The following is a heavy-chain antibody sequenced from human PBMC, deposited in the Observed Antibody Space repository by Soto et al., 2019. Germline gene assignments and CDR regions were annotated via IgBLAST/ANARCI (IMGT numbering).Heavy chain of an antibody. Sequence: SETLSLTCTVSGGSISSSSYYWGWIRQPPGKGLEWIGSIYYSGSTYYNPSLKSRVTISVDTSKNQFSLKLSSVTAADTAVYYCASAGSQLDFDYWGQGTPVTVSS. CDR2: IYYSGST. CDR1: GGSISSSSYY. CDR3: ASAGSQLDFDY. V-gene: IGHV4-39*01. J-gene: IGHJ4*02. D-gene: IGHD6-13*01.